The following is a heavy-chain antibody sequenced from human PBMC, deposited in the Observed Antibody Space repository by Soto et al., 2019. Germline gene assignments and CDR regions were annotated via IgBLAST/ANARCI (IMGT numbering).Heavy chain of an antibody. D-gene: IGHD3-3*01. Sequence: QVQLQQWGAGLLKPSETLSLTCAVYSGSFSGYYYSWIRQPPGKGLEWIGEITHGGSTTYSPSLKSRVTMSLDTSKTQFSLNMTSVTAADTAVYYCARGRLFLTPSGLAITYFDYWGQGSLVSVSS. V-gene: IGHV4-34*01. CDR3: ARGRLFLTPSGLAITYFDY. CDR2: ITHGGST. J-gene: IGHJ4*02. CDR1: SGSFSGYY.